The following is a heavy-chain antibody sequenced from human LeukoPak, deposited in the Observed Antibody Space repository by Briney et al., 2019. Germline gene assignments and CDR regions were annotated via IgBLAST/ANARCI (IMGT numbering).Heavy chain of an antibody. D-gene: IGHD3-3*01. CDR3: ARDGGDYDFWSGPGWFDP. Sequence: GGSLRLSCAASGFTFSSYSMNWVRQAPGKGLEWVSYISSSSSTIYYADSVKGRFTISRDNAKNSLYLQMNSLRAEDTAVYYCARDGGDYDFWSGPGWFDPWGRGTLVTVSS. J-gene: IGHJ5*02. CDR1: GFTFSSYS. V-gene: IGHV3-48*01. CDR2: ISSSSSTI.